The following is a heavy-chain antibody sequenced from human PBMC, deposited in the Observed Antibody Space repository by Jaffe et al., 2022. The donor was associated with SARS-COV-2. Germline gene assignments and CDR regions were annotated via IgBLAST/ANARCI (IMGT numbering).Heavy chain of an antibody. CDR1: GFTVSSNY. J-gene: IGHJ4*02. D-gene: IGHD3-10*01. CDR2: IYSGGST. V-gene: IGHV3-53*01. CDR3: AREYYYGSGSYLDY. Sequence: EVQLVESGGGLIQPGGSLRLSCAASGFTVSSNYMSWVRQAPGKGLEWVSVIYSGGSTYYADSVKGRFTISRDNSKNTLYLQMNSLRAEDTAVYYCAREYYYGSGSYLDYWGQGTLVTVSS.